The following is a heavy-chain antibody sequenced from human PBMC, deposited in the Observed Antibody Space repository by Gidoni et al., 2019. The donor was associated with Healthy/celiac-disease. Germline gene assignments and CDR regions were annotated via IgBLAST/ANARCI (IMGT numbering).Heavy chain of an antibody. J-gene: IGHJ4*02. Sequence: EGQLVESGGGLPQPGGSRRRSCAASGRPVSSYSMNWVRQAPGKGLEWVSSISSSSSYIYYADSVTGLFTISRDNAKNSLYLLMTSLRAEDTAVYCCASLGFGELLSPYDYWGQGTLVTVSS. D-gene: IGHD3-10*01. V-gene: IGHV3-21*01. CDR3: ASLGFGELLSPYDY. CDR1: GRPVSSYS. CDR2: ISSSSSYI.